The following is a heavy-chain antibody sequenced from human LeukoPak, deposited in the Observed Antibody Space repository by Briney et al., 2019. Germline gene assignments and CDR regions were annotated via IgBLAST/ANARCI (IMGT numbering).Heavy chain of an antibody. J-gene: IGHJ6*02. Sequence: GGSLRLSGAASGFTFSSYGMHWVRQAPGKGLEWVAVIWYDGSNKYYADSVKGRFTISRDNSKNTLYLQMNSLRAEDTAVYYCARSSITMVRGVIYYYGMDVWGQGTTVTVSS. D-gene: IGHD3-10*01. CDR1: GFTFSSYG. V-gene: IGHV3-33*01. CDR3: ARSSITMVRGVIYYYGMDV. CDR2: IWYDGSNK.